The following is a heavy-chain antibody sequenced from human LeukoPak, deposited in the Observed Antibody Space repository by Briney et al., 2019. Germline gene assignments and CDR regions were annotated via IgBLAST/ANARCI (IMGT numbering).Heavy chain of an antibody. CDR1: GVSISSGSYY. V-gene: IGHV4-61*02. Sequence: SETLSLTCTVSGVSISSGSYYWSWIRQPAGKGLEWIGRIYTSGNTNYNPSLKSRVTISVDTSKNQFSLNLSSVTAADTAVYYCARESAVSAYGHWGQGTLVTVSS. J-gene: IGHJ4*02. CDR2: IYTSGNT. D-gene: IGHD6-19*01. CDR3: ARESAVSAYGH.